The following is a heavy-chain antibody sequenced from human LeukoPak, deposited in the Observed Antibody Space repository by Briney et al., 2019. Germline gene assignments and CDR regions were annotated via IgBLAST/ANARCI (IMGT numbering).Heavy chain of an antibody. CDR1: GYTFTSYD. CDR2: MNPNSGNT. Sequence: ASVKVSCKASGYTFTSYDINWVRQATGQGLEWMGWMNPNSGNTGYAQKFQGRVTMTRNTSISTAYMELSSLRSEDTAVYYCARVLRRGPIVRGVKWYFDLWGRGTLVTVSS. V-gene: IGHV1-8*01. CDR3: ARVLRRGPIVRGVKWYFDL. J-gene: IGHJ2*01. D-gene: IGHD3-10*01.